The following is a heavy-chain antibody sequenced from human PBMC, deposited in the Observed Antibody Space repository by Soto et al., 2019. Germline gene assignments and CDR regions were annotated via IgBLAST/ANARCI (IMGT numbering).Heavy chain of an antibody. CDR3: ASDKCYCNSDSCPPRGFDP. CDR2: IWHDGNSK. CDR1: GFTFSHYG. V-gene: IGHV3-33*01. J-gene: IGHJ5*02. Sequence: QVQLVESGGGVVQPGTSLRLSCTASGFTFSHYGMHWVRQAPGKGLEWVADIWHDGNSKYYADSVKGRFTISRDNSRNTMYLQMNSLRADDTAVYYCASDKCYCNSDSCPPRGFDPWGQGTLVTFSS. D-gene: IGHD2-2*01.